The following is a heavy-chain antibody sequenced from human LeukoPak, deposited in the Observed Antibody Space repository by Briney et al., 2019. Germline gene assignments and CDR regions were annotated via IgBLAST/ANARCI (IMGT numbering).Heavy chain of an antibody. J-gene: IGHJ4*02. CDR1: GFTFSAYN. V-gene: IGHV3-21*04. CDR2: IHITSDWV. Sequence: PGGSLRLSCAASGFTFSAYNMNWVRQAPGKGLEWVSSIHITSDWVYYADSVKGRFTISRDSAKNTLYLEMNSLRTDDTALYYCAKQGADFWSAYYPFDSWGQGTLVTVSS. CDR3: AKQGADFWSAYYPFDS. D-gene: IGHD3-3*01.